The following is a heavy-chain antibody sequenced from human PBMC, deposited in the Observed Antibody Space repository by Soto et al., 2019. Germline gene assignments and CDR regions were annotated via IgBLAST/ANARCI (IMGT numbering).Heavy chain of an antibody. Sequence: QVQLQESGPGLVKPSQTLSLTCSVSGGSITSGGYYWTWIRQHPGKGLEWIGNIFYSGSTSYNPYLQSRTTISIDTCNTPLSLQLSSLTAADTSVYHCARNSISKKIDYWGQGTLVTVSS. V-gene: IGHV4-31*03. CDR3: ARNSISKKIDY. D-gene: IGHD3-22*01. CDR2: IFYSGST. CDR1: GGSITSGGYY. J-gene: IGHJ4*02.